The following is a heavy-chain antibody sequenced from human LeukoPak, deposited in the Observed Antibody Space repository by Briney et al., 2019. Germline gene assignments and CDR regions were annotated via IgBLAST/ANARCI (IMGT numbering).Heavy chain of an antibody. V-gene: IGHV4-4*07. D-gene: IGHD1-26*01. CDR2: IYTSGST. CDR1: GGSISSYY. J-gene: IGHJ4*02. Sequence: SETLSLTCTVSGGSISSYYWSWIRQPAGKGLEWIGRIYTSGSTNYNPSLKSRVTMSVDTSKNQFSLKLSSVTAADTAVYYCASGDIVGATLDYCGQGTLVTVSS. CDR3: ASGDIVGATLDY.